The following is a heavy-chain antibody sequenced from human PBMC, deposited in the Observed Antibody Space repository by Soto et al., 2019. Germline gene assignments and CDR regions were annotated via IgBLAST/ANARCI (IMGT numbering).Heavy chain of an antibody. J-gene: IGHJ4*02. CDR3: ARDLDYGVFDY. CDR1: GGTFSSYT. D-gene: IGHD4-17*01. CDR2: IIPILGIA. V-gene: IGHV1-69*04. Sequence: SVKVSCKASGGTFSSYTISWVRQAPGQGLEWMGRIIPILGIANYAQKFQGRVTITADKSTSTAYMELSSLRSEDTAVYYCARDLDYGVFDYWGQGTLVTVSS.